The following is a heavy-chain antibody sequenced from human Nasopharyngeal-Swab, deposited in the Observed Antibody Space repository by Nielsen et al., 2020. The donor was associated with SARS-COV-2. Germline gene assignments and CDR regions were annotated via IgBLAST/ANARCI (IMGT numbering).Heavy chain of an antibody. J-gene: IGHJ6*02. V-gene: IGHV3-66*01. Sequence: GESLKISCAASGFTVSSNYMSWVRQAPGKGLEWVSVIYSGGSTYYADSVKGRFTISRDNSKNTLYLQMNSLRAEDTAVYYCATSLLGYCSGGSCYAYYDMDVWGQGTTVTVSS. CDR2: IYSGGST. CDR3: ATSLLGYCSGGSCYAYYDMDV. D-gene: IGHD2-15*01. CDR1: GFTVSSNY.